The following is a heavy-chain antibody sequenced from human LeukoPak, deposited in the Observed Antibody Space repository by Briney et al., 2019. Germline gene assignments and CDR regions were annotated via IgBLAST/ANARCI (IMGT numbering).Heavy chain of an antibody. CDR2: INHSGST. V-gene: IGHV4-34*01. CDR3: ARTHYDFLSGYYNY. CDR1: GGSFSGYY. J-gene: IGHJ4*02. Sequence: SETLSLTCAVYGGSFSGYYWSWIRQPPGKGLEWIGEINHSGSTNYNPSLKSRVTISVDTSKNQFSLKLSSVTAADTAVYYCARTHYDFLSGYYNYWGQGTLVTVSS. D-gene: IGHD3-3*01.